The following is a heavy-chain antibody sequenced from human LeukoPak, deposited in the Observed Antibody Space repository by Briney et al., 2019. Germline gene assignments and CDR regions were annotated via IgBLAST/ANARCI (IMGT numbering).Heavy chain of an antibody. CDR3: ARSEMATILGFDY. CDR1: GFTVSSNY. J-gene: IGHJ4*02. V-gene: IGHV3-53*01. D-gene: IGHD5-24*01. Sequence: TGGSLRLSCAASGFTVSSNYMSWVRQAPGKGLEWVSVDSVKGRFTISRDNSKNTLYLQMNSLRAEDTAVYYCARSEMATILGFDYWGQGTLVTVSS.